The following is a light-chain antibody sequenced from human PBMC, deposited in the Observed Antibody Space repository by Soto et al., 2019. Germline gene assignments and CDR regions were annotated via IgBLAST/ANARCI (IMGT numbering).Light chain of an antibody. V-gene: IGKV3-11*01. Sequence: EIVLTQSPATLSLSPGERATLSCRASQSVSSYLAWYQQKPGQAPRLLIYDASNRATGIPPRFSGSGSGTDFTLAISSLEPEDFAVYYCQQRSNWAITFGQGTRLEIK. J-gene: IGKJ5*01. CDR3: QQRSNWAIT. CDR1: QSVSSY. CDR2: DAS.